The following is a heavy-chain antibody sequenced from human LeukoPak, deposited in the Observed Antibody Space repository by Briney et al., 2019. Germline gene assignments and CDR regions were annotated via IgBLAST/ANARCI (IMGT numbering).Heavy chain of an antibody. Sequence: ASVKVSCKASGYTFTSYGISWVRQAPGQGLEWMGIINPGGGATSYAQKFQGRVTMTRDTSTSTVYMELSSLRSEDTAVYYCARGSFDGGNWALDYWGQGTLVTVSS. CDR3: ARGSFDGGNWALDY. J-gene: IGHJ4*02. D-gene: IGHD4-23*01. V-gene: IGHV1-46*01. CDR2: INPGGGAT. CDR1: GYTFTSYG.